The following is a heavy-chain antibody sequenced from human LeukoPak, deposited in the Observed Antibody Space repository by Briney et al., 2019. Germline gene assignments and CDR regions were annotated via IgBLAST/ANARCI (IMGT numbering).Heavy chain of an antibody. Sequence: GGSLRLSCTASGFTFGDYAMSWVRQAPGKGLEWVGFIRSKAYGGTTEYAASVKGRFTISRDDSKSIAYLQMNSLKTEDTAVYYCTRDSPESGYSYAKTPTHFDYWGQGTLVTVSS. V-gene: IGHV3-49*04. CDR3: TRDSPESGYSYAKTPTHFDY. CDR2: IRSKAYGGTT. J-gene: IGHJ4*02. CDR1: GFTFGDYA. D-gene: IGHD5-18*01.